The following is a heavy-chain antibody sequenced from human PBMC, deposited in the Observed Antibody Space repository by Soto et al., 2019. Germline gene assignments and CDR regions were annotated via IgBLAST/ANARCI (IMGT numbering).Heavy chain of an antibody. CDR2: LYYSGST. V-gene: IGHV4-59*08. Sequence: SETLSLTCTVSGGSINSYYWSWIRQPPGKGLEWIGYLYYSGSTNYNPSLKSRVTISVETSNNQFSLKLSSVTAADTAIYYCARHYCSGRSCYRPGMDVWGQGTTVTVSS. J-gene: IGHJ6*02. D-gene: IGHD2-15*01. CDR1: GGSINSYY. CDR3: ARHYCSGRSCYRPGMDV.